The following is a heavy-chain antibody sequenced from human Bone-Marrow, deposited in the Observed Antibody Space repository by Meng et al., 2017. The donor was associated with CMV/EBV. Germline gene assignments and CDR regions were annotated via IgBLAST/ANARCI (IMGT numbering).Heavy chain of an antibody. CDR2: IIVLFNTA. D-gene: IGHD3-22*01. V-gene: IGHV1-69*01. CDR3: ATTYGGYYDSSGSDY. J-gene: IGHJ4*02. CDR1: GYTFTSYD. Sequence: SGYTFTSYDINWVRQATGQGLEWMGGIIVLFNTANYAQKFQGRVTITADESTNTAYMELSSLTSDDTAVYYCATTYGGYYDSSGSDYWGQGTLVTVSS.